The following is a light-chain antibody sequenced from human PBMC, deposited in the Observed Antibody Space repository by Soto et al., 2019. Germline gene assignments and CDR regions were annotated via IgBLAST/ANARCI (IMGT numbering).Light chain of an antibody. CDR1: QTISSNY. J-gene: IGKJ1*01. CDR2: GTS. V-gene: IGKV3-20*01. CDR3: QQYFSWT. Sequence: EIVLTQSPGTLSVSPGESATLSCRASQTISSNYLAWYQQKPGQAPSLLIYGTSSRATGIPDRFSGSGSGTDFTLTISRLEPEDSAIYYCQQYFSWTFGQGTKVEIK.